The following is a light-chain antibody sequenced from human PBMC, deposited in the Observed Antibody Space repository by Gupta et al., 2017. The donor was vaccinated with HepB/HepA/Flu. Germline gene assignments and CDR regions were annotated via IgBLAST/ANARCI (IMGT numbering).Light chain of an antibody. V-gene: IGLV2-14*03. J-gene: IGLJ2*01. CDR3: SSYTSSSTLL. CDR2: DVS. CDR1: SSDVGGYNY. Sequence: QSALTQPASVPGSPGQSIPISCTGTSSDVGGYNYVSWYQQHPGKAPKLMIYDVSNRPSGVSNRFSGSKSGNTASLTISGLQAEDEADYYCSSYTSSSTLLFGGGTKLTVL.